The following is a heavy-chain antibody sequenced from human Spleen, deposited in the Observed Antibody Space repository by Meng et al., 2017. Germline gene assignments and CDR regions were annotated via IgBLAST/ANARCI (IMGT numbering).Heavy chain of an antibody. J-gene: IGHJ4*02. CDR1: GFLFNSYA. CDR3: ARGGGSYFDY. CDR2: ISYDGPNK. V-gene: IGHV3-30*07. Sequence: QGALVVAGGGGCQPGSALSLSCAASGFLFNSYAMHWVRQAPGKGLEWVAVISYDGPNKYYADSVKGRFTISRDNSKNTLYVQMNSLRAEDTAVYYCARGGGSYFDYWGQGTLVTVSS. D-gene: IGHD3-16*01.